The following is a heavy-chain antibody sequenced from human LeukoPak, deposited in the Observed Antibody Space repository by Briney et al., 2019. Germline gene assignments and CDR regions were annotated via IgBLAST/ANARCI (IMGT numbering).Heavy chain of an antibody. J-gene: IGHJ5*02. CDR1: GGSISSYY. Sequence: SETLSLTCTVSGGSISSYYWSCIRQPPGKGLEWIGYIYYSGSTNYNPSLKSRVTISVDTSKNQFSLKLSSVTAADTAVYYCARHQPFDPWGQGTLVTVSS. CDR3: ARHQPFDP. CDR2: IYYSGST. V-gene: IGHV4-59*01.